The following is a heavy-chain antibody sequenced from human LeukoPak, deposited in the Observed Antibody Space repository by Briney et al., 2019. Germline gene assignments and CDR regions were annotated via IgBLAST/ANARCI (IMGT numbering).Heavy chain of an antibody. V-gene: IGHV4-4*07. CDR3: ARGDGFDAFDI. D-gene: IGHD4-17*01. CDR2: IYTSGST. J-gene: IGHJ3*02. CDR1: GGSISSYY. Sequence: SGTLSLTCTVSGGSISSYYWNWIRQPAVKGLEWIGRIYTSGSTNYNPSLRSRVTMSLDTSKNQFSLHLSSVSAADTAVYYCARGDGFDAFDIWGQGTMVTVSS.